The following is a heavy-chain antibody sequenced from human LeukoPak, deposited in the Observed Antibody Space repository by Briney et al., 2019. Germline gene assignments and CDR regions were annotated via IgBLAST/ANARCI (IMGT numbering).Heavy chain of an antibody. D-gene: IGHD1-20*01. Sequence: GGSLRLSCATSGFTFSNSDFHWVRQATGKGLEWVSAIGVGGDTYYGGSVKGRFTIFRENVKNSLFLRMNGLRADDTGVYFCARETNSNDFALEIWGQGTMVTVSS. CDR3: ARETNSNDFALEI. CDR1: GFTFSNSD. CDR2: IGVGGDT. V-gene: IGHV3-13*01. J-gene: IGHJ3*02.